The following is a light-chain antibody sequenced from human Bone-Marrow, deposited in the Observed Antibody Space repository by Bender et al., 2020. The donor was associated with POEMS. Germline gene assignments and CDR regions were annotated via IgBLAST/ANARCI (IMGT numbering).Light chain of an antibody. CDR3: CSYAGTYTWV. V-gene: IGLV2-11*01. Sequence: HSALTQPRSVSGSPGQSVTISCTGASSDVGTYNYVSWYQQHPGQAPKLMLYHVSRRPSGVPARFSGSKSDNTASLTISGLQAEDEADYWCCSYAGTYTWVFGGGTKLTVL. J-gene: IGLJ3*02. CDR2: HVS. CDR1: SSDVGTYNY.